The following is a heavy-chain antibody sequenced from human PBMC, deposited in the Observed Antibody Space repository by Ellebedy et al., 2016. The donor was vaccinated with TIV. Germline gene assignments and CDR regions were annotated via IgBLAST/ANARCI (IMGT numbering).Heavy chain of an antibody. D-gene: IGHD5-18*01. Sequence: SETLSLXXAVSGGSMRSGPYCWSWIRQPPGRGLEWVGYINQSGRTYYNPSLKSRVTISVDRPRNKFSLDLRSVTAADTAVYYCARGRHSYGYEWLDTWGQGTLASVSS. CDR1: GGSMRSGPYC. CDR2: INQSGRT. CDR3: ARGRHSYGYEWLDT. J-gene: IGHJ5*02. V-gene: IGHV4-30-2*01.